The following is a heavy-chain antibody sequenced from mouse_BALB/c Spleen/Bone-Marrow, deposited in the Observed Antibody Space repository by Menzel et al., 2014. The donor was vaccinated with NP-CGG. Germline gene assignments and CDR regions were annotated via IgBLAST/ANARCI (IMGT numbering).Heavy chain of an antibody. CDR3: AKSGYGSFDY. D-gene: IGHD1-1*01. CDR1: GYAFSSYW. CDR2: IYPGDGDT. J-gene: IGHJ2*01. V-gene: IGHV1-80*01. Sequence: QVQLQQSGAELVRPGSSVKISCKASGYAFSSYWVNWVRQRPGQGLEWIGQIYPGDGDTNYNGKFKDKATLTADKSSSTAYMQLSSLTSEASAAYFCAKSGYGSFDYWGQGTTLTVSS.